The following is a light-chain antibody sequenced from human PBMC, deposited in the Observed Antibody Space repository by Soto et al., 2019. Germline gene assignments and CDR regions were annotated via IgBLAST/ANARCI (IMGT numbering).Light chain of an antibody. J-gene: IGLJ2*01. CDR1: SSDVGGYDY. V-gene: IGLV2-14*01. Sequence: QSVLTQPASVSGSPGQSITISCTGTSSDVGGYDYVSWFQQYPGKAPSPMLYDVYRRPSGVSYRFSGSKSGNTASLTISGLQAEDEADYYCSSYTTTSTVVFGGGTKLTVL. CDR2: DVY. CDR3: SSYTTTSTVV.